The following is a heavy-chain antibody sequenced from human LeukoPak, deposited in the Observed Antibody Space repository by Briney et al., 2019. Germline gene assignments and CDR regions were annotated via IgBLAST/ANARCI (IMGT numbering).Heavy chain of an antibody. Sequence: ASVKVSCKASGYTFTSYGFSWVRQAPGQGLEWMGWITAYNGNTRYARSLQGRVTMTTDTSTNTVSMELRSLRPDDTAVYFCARGPYGSGSYAWGQGTLVTVSS. J-gene: IGHJ5*02. CDR1: GYTFTSYG. D-gene: IGHD3-10*01. CDR3: ARGPYGSGSYA. V-gene: IGHV1-18*01. CDR2: ITAYNGNT.